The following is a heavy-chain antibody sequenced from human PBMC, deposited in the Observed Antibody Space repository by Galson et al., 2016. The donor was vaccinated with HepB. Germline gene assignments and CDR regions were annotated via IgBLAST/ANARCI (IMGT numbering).Heavy chain of an antibody. CDR3: TVCGLTGDLDY. CDR1: GFSFSTAW. J-gene: IGHJ4*03. V-gene: IGHV3-15*01. CDR2: SKSKTDGGAI. D-gene: IGHD3-9*01. Sequence: SLRLSCAASGFSFSTAWMTWVRQAPGKGLEWIGRSKSKTDGGAIDYAAPVRGRFTISRDDSRDTQFLQMNSLKFKDTSVYYCTVCGLTGDLDYWGRGTRVAVSS.